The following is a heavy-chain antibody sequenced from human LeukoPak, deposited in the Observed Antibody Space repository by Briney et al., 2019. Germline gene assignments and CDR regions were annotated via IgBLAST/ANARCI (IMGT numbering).Heavy chain of an antibody. V-gene: IGHV3-23*01. CDR3: AKGGPQFFDY. CDR2: ISGSGGTT. CDR1: GFTFSNYA. J-gene: IGHJ4*02. Sequence: GGSLRLSCVASGFTFSNYAMTWVRQAPGKGLEWVSTISGSGGTTNYADPVKGRFTISRDSSKSTLYLQMNSLRAEDTAVYFCAKGGPQFFDYWGQGSLVTVSS. D-gene: IGHD5-24*01.